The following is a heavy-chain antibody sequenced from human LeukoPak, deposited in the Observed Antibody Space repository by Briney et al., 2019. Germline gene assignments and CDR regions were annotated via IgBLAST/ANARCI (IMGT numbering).Heavy chain of an antibody. CDR3: ARGRGDVLLWFGELLRGNYYFDY. Sequence: ASVKVSCKASGYTFTGYYMHWVRQATGQGLEWMGWMNPNSGNTGYAQKFQGRVTMTRNTSISTAYMELSSLRSEDTAVYYCARGRGDVLLWFGELLRGNYYFDYWGQGTLVTVSS. J-gene: IGHJ4*02. CDR2: MNPNSGNT. D-gene: IGHD3-10*01. CDR1: GYTFTGYY. V-gene: IGHV1-8*02.